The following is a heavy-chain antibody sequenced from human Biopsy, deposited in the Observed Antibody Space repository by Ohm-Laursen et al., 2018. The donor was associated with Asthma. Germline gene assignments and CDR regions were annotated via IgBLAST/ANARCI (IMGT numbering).Heavy chain of an antibody. CDR2: MSFDGRQT. CDR1: GFSFGSYG. Sequence: SLRLSCAAPGFSFGSYGMHWVRQAPGKGLEWVAVMSFDGRQTYYADSVKGRFTISRDNSKNTLYLQMNSLRAEDTAVYYCAKERYYDLWSGHPIWGQGTRVTVSS. J-gene: IGHJ3*02. D-gene: IGHD3-3*01. CDR3: AKERYYDLWSGHPI. V-gene: IGHV3-30*18.